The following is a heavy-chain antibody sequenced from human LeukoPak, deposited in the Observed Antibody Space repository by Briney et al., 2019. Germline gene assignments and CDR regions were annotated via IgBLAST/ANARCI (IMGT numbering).Heavy chain of an antibody. D-gene: IGHD3-3*01. Sequence: PSETLSLTCTVSGGSISSYYWSWIRQPPGKGLEWIGYIYYSGSTNYNPSLKSRVTISVDTSKNQFSLKLSSVTAADTAVYYCVRDVTGVALDYWGQGTLVTVSS. CDR1: GGSISSYY. J-gene: IGHJ4*02. V-gene: IGHV4-59*01. CDR3: VRDVTGVALDY. CDR2: IYYSGST.